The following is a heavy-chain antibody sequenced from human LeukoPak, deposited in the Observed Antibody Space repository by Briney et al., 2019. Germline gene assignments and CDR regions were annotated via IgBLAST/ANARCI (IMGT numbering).Heavy chain of an antibody. J-gene: IGHJ4*02. D-gene: IGHD2-2*02. V-gene: IGHV3-33*01. CDR2: IWYDGSNK. CDR1: GFTFSSYG. Sequence: GGSLRLSCAASGFTFSSYGMHWVRQAPGKGLEWVAVIWYDGSNKYYADSVKGRFTISRDNSKNTLYLQMNSLRAEDTAVYYCARDRGSYCSSTSCYIEGYFDYWGQGTLDTVSS. CDR3: ARDRGSYCSSTSCYIEGYFDY.